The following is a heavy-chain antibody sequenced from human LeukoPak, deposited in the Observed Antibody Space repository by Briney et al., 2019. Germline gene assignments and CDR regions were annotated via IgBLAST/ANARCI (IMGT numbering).Heavy chain of an antibody. V-gene: IGHV1-2*02. J-gene: IGHJ6*03. D-gene: IGHD4-11*01. CDR2: INPNSGGT. Sequence: ASVKVSCKASGYTFTGYYMHWVRQAPGQGLEWMGWINPNSGGTNYAQKFQGRVTMTRDTSISTAYMELSRLRSDDTAVYYCARDKTQSPLDYYYMDVRGKGTTVTVSS. CDR3: ARDKTQSPLDYYYMDV. CDR1: GYTFTGYY.